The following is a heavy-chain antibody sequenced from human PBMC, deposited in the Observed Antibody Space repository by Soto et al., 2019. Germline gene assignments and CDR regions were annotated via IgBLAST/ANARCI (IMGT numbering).Heavy chain of an antibody. V-gene: IGHV4-61*01. CDR1: GGSVSSGSYY. J-gene: IGHJ5*02. D-gene: IGHD3-10*01. Sequence: QVQLQESGPGLVKPSETLSLTCTVSGGSVSSGSYYWSWIRQPPGKGLEWIGYIYYSGSTNYNPSLKSGVTISVDTSTNQFALKLSSVTAADTAVYYCARGPRYGSGSTNWFDPWGQGTLVTVSS. CDR3: ARGPRYGSGSTNWFDP. CDR2: IYYSGST.